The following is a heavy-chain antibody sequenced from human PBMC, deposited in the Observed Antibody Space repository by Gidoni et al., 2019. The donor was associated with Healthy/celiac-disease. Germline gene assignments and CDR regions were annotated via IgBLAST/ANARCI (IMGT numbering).Heavy chain of an antibody. CDR3: AKDEYYYDSSGYWNY. Sequence: EVQLLESGGGLVQPGGSLRLSCAASGFTFSSYAMSWVRQAPGKGLEWVSAISGSGGSTYYADAVKGRFTISRDNSKNTLYLQMNSLRAEDTAVYYCAKDEYYYDSSGYWNYWGQGTLVTVAS. CDR1: GFTFSSYA. J-gene: IGHJ4*02. D-gene: IGHD3-22*01. V-gene: IGHV3-23*01. CDR2: ISGSGGST.